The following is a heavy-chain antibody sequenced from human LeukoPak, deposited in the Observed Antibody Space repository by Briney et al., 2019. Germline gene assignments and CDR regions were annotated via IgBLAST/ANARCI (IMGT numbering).Heavy chain of an antibody. D-gene: IGHD3-22*01. Sequence: PGGSLRLSCAASGFTFSSYAMSWVRQAPGKGLEWVSTISSSSSYIYYADSAKGRFTISRDNAKTSLYLQMNSLRAEDTAVYYCAREKSYYDSSGYYLDVWGQGTTVTVSS. CDR2: ISSSSSYI. CDR3: AREKSYYDSSGYYLDV. V-gene: IGHV3-21*01. J-gene: IGHJ6*02. CDR1: GFTFSSYA.